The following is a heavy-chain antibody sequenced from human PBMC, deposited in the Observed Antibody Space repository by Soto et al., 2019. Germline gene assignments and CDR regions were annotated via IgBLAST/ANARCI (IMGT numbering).Heavy chain of an antibody. V-gene: IGHV1-2*04. CDR1: GYSFTDYH. CDR3: ARGHSTDCSNGVCSFFYNHDMDV. J-gene: IGHJ6*02. CDR2: INPKSGGT. Sequence: GASVKVSCKASGYSFTDYHIHWVRQAPGQGLEWLGRINPKSGGTSTAQKFQGWVTMTRDGSISTVYMELTRLRSDDTAVYFCARGHSTDCSNGVCSFFYNHDMDVWGQGTTVTVSS. D-gene: IGHD2-8*01.